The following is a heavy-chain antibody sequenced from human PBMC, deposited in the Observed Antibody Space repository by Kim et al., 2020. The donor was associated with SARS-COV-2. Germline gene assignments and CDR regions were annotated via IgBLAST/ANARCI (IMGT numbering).Heavy chain of an antibody. Sequence: SETLSLTCTVSGGSVSSGSYYWSWIRQSPGKGLEWIGYIYYSGSTNYNPSLKSRVTISVDTSKNQFSLKLSSVTAADTAVYYCARVVVRGVGYYWFDPWGQGTLVTVSS. CDR3: ARVVVRGVGYYWFDP. V-gene: IGHV4-61*01. CDR1: GGSVSSGSYY. CDR2: IYYSGST. J-gene: IGHJ5*02. D-gene: IGHD3-10*01.